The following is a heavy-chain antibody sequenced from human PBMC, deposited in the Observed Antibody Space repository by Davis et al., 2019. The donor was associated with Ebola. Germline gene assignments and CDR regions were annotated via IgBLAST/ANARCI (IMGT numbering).Heavy chain of an antibody. CDR2: IKSKTDGGTT. J-gene: IGHJ4*02. D-gene: IGHD6-19*01. V-gene: IGHV3-15*01. CDR1: GFTFSNAW. CDR3: TTVLGWQWLSYFDY. Sequence: GESLKISCAASGFTFSNAWMSWVRQAPGKGLEWVGRIKSKTDGGTTDYAAPVKGRFTISRDDSKNTLYLQMNSLKTEDTAVYYCTTVLGWQWLSYFDYWGQGTLVTVSS.